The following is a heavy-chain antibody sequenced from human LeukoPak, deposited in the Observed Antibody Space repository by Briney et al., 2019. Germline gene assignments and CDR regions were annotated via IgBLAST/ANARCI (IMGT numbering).Heavy chain of an antibody. J-gene: IGHJ4*02. D-gene: IGHD3-3*01. Sequence: GGSLRLSCAASGFTFDDYGMSWVRQAPGKGLEWVSGINWNGGSTGYADSVKGRFTISRGNAKNSLYLQMNSLRAEDTAVYYCARLREIPVFGVVTKSTSYFDYWGQGTLVTVSS. CDR1: GFTFDDYG. V-gene: IGHV3-20*04. CDR3: ARLREIPVFGVVTKSTSYFDY. CDR2: INWNGGST.